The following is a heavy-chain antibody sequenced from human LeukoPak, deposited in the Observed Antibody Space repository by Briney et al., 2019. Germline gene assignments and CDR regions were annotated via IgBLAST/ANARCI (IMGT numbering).Heavy chain of an antibody. CDR1: GYTFTSYY. Sequence: GASVKVSCKASGYTFTSYYMHWVRQAPGQGLEWMGIINPSGGSTSYAQKFQGRVTMTRDTSTSTVYMEVSSLRSEDTAVYYCARDGEIRMATTIRAPRYYGMDVWGQGTTVTVSS. D-gene: IGHD5-24*01. CDR3: ARDGEIRMATTIRAPRYYGMDV. V-gene: IGHV1-46*01. J-gene: IGHJ6*02. CDR2: INPSGGST.